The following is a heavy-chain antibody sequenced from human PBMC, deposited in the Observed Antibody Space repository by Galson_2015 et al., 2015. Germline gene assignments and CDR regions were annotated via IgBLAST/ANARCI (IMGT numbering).Heavy chain of an antibody. CDR3: ARASGSSGWYSYYFDY. J-gene: IGHJ4*02. V-gene: IGHV3-21*01. CDR1: GFTFSSYS. CDR2: ISSSSSYI. D-gene: IGHD6-19*01. Sequence: SLRLSCAASGFTFSSYSMNWVRQAPGKGLEWVSSISSSSSYIYYADSVKGRFTISRDNAKNSLYLQMNSLRAEDTAVYYCARASGSSGWYSYYFDYWGQGTLVTVSS.